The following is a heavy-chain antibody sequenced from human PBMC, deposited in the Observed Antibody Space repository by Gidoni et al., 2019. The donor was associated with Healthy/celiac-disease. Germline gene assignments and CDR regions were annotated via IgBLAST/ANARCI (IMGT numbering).Heavy chain of an antibody. Sequence: EVQMVESGGGLVKPGGSLRLSCAASGFTFSSSSMNWVRPAPGKGLEWVSSISSSSSYIYDSDSVKGRFTISRDNAKNSLYLQMNSLRAEDTAVYYCARESVVVVAATFQKDHYYYYYGMDVWGQWTTVTVSS. D-gene: IGHD2-15*01. CDR2: ISSSSSYI. CDR3: ARESVVVVAATFQKDHYYYYYGMDV. V-gene: IGHV3-21*01. CDR1: GFTFSSSS. J-gene: IGHJ6*02.